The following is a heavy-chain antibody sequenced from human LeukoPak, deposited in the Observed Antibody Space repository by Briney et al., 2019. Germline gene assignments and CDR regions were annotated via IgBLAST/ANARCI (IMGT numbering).Heavy chain of an antibody. CDR1: GYTLTELS. V-gene: IGHV1-24*01. Sequence: ASVKVSCKVSGYTLTELSMHWVRQAPGKGLEWMGGFDPEDGETIYAQKFQGRVTMTEDTSTSTAYMELRSLRSDDTAVYYCARDRGNFGVVISEDAFDIWGQGTMVTVSS. D-gene: IGHD3-3*01. CDR3: ARDRGNFGVVISEDAFDI. CDR2: FDPEDGET. J-gene: IGHJ3*02.